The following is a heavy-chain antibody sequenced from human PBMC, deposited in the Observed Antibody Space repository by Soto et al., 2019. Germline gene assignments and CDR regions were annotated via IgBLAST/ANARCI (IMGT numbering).Heavy chain of an antibody. Sequence: SVKVSCKASGGTFSSYAISWVRQAPGQGLEWMGGIIPIFGTANYAQKFQGRVTITADESTSTAYMELSSLRSEDTAVYYCAREREMATHYFDYWGQGTLVTVSS. CDR1: GGTFSSYA. J-gene: IGHJ4*02. CDR2: IIPIFGTA. CDR3: AREREMATHYFDY. D-gene: IGHD5-12*01. V-gene: IGHV1-69*13.